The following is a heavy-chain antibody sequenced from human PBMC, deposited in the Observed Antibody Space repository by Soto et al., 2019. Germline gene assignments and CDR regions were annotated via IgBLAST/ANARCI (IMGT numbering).Heavy chain of an antibody. V-gene: IGHV3-49*03. CDR1: GFTFGDYA. J-gene: IGHJ4*02. D-gene: IGHD3-22*01. CDR2: IRSKAYGGTT. Sequence: GGSPRLSCTASGFTFGDYAMSRFRQAPGKGLEWVGFIRSKAYGGTTEYAASVKGRFTISRDDSKNSLYLQMNSLKTEDTAVYYCAREDGYYDSSGYYPFDYWGQGT. CDR3: AREDGYYDSSGYYPFDY.